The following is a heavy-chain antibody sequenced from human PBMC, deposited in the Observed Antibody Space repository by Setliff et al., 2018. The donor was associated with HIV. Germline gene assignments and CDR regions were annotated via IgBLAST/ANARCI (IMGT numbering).Heavy chain of an antibody. CDR1: GYTFTGYY. D-gene: IGHD6-13*01. CDR2: INPNSGGT. Sequence: GASVKVSCKASGYTFTGYYIHWVRQAPGQGLEWMGWINPNSGGTNYAQKFQGGVTMTRDTSISTAYMEVSRLRSDDTAVYYCARVSQYSSSWYVRWFDPWGQGTLVTVSS. V-gene: IGHV1-2*02. J-gene: IGHJ5*02. CDR3: ARVSQYSSSWYVRWFDP.